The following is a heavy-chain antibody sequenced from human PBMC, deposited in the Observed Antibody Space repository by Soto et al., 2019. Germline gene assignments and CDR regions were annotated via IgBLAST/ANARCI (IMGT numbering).Heavy chain of an antibody. Sequence: QVQLQESGPGLVKPSETLSLTCIVSGGSISSYYWSWIRQPPGKGLEWIGYIYYSGSTNYNPSLKSRVTISVDTSKNQFSLKLSSVTAADTAVYYCAREGGTVTTGYYFDYWGQGTLVTVSS. J-gene: IGHJ4*02. CDR1: GGSISSYY. D-gene: IGHD4-4*01. CDR3: AREGGTVTTGYYFDY. CDR2: IYYSGST. V-gene: IGHV4-59*01.